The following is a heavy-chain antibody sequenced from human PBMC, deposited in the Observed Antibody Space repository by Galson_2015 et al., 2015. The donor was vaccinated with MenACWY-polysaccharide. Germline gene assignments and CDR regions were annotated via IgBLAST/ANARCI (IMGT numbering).Heavy chain of an antibody. CDR2: IATRADWT. CDR3: AKRYESGSNTGHFDQ. D-gene: IGHD3-10*01. CDR1: GLSLRDYA. J-gene: IGHJ4*02. V-gene: IGHV3-23*01. Sequence: SLRLSCAASGLSLRDYAGSWVRQAPGKGLEWVSGIATRADWTYYTDSVKGRFTIYRDTSKHTVYLQMNSLREEDTALYFCAKRYESGSNTGHFDQWGQGTLVTVS.